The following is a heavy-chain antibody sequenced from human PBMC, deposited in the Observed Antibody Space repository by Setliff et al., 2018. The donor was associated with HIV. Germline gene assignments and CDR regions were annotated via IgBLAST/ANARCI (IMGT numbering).Heavy chain of an antibody. J-gene: IGHJ1*01. CDR1: GYTFTSCF. D-gene: IGHD6-19*01. CDR3: ARVAVPGLAYFPH. Sequence: ASVKVSCKASGYTFTSCFMHWLRQAPGQGLEWMGIINANGGGTSYAQKFQGRVTITRDTSTNTVYMEMSGLRSEDTAVFYCARVAVPGLAYFPHWGQGTLVTVSS. CDR2: INANGGGT. V-gene: IGHV1-46*01.